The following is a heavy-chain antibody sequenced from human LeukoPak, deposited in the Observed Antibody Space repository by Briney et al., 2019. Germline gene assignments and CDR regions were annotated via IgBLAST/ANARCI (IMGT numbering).Heavy chain of an antibody. CDR1: GFTFSFYW. D-gene: IGHD3-22*01. CDR2: MNRDGSEI. V-gene: IGHV3-7*01. J-gene: IGHJ4*02. Sequence: GGSLRLSCAASGFTFSFYWMSWVRQAPGKGLEWVANMNRDGSEINYVDSVRGRFTISRDNAKNSLYLQMNSLRAEDTAVYYCARGLLHGYYDSSGYYVYWGQGTLVTVSS. CDR3: ARGLLHGYYDSSGYYVY.